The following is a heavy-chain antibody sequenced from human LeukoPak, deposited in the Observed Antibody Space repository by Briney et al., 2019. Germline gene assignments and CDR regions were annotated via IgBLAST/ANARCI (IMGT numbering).Heavy chain of an antibody. Sequence: GGSLRLSCAASGFTFSSYWMSWVRQAPGKGLEWVANIKEDGSETYYVDSVKGRFTISRVNAKNSLYLQMNSLRAEDTAVYYCARASPAIAARDYWGQGTLVTVSS. D-gene: IGHD6-6*01. CDR3: ARASPAIAARDY. J-gene: IGHJ4*02. V-gene: IGHV3-7*01. CDR1: GFTFSSYW. CDR2: IKEDGSET.